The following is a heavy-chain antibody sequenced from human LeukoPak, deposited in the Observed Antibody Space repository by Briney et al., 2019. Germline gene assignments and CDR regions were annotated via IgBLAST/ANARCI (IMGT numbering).Heavy chain of an antibody. CDR3: ARSYCGGDCYSDNWFDP. CDR1: GFTFTGYY. J-gene: IGHJ5*02. CDR2: VSPNSGDT. V-gene: IGHV1-2*06. D-gene: IGHD2-21*02. Sequence: ASVKVSCKASGFTFTGYYIHWVRQAPGHGLEWMGRVSPNSGDTNYAQNFQGRVTMTRDTSISTAYMELSGLRSDDTAVYYCARSYCGGDCYSDNWFDPWGQGTLVTVSS.